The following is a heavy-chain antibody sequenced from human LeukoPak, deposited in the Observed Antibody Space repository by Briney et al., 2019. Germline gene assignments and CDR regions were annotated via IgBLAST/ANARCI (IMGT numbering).Heavy chain of an antibody. D-gene: IGHD3-22*01. CDR1: GDSVSSTFAA. Sequence: SQTLSLTCAISGDSVSSTFAAWNWIRQSPSRGLEWLGRTFYRSKWHYDYAVSVQSRITINPDTSKNQFSLQLNSVTPEDTAVYYCARDYHYETSGYYRGWFDSWGQGTLVTVSS. CDR2: TFYRSKWHY. V-gene: IGHV6-1*01. J-gene: IGHJ5*01. CDR3: ARDYHYETSGYYRGWFDS.